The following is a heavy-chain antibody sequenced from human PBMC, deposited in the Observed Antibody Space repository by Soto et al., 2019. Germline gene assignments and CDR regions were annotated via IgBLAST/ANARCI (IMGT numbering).Heavy chain of an antibody. CDR1: GDSVSGNSAA. D-gene: IGHD3-3*01. J-gene: IGHJ6*02. CDR3: ARDLVDFRSSYHYYYGMDV. Sequence: SPTLSLTCAISGDSVSGNSAAWNWIRQSPSRGLEWLGRTYYRSKWYNDYAVSVKGRIIINPDTSKNQFSLQLNSVTPEDTAVYYCARDLVDFRSSYHYYYGMDVWGQGTTVTVSS. CDR2: TYYRSKWYN. V-gene: IGHV6-1*01.